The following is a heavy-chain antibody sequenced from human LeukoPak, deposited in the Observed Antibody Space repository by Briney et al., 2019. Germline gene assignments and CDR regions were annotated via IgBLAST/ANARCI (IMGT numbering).Heavy chain of an antibody. Sequence: GGSLRLSCAVSGSTFSSYAMSWVRQAPGKGLEWVSAISGSGGSTYYADSVKGRFTISRDNSKNTLYLQMNSLRAEDTAVYYCAKVPKDIVVVPAAMGYFDYWGQGTLVTVSS. V-gene: IGHV3-23*01. D-gene: IGHD2-2*01. CDR3: AKVPKDIVVVPAAMGYFDY. CDR1: GSTFSSYA. CDR2: ISGSGGST. J-gene: IGHJ4*02.